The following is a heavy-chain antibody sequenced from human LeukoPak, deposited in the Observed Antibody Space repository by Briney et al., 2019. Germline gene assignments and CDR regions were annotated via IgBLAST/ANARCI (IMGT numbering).Heavy chain of an antibody. CDR1: GFTVSSKY. CDR3: VRDRSASSNYYALGY. D-gene: IGHD3-22*01. Sequence: GGSLRLSCAASGFTVSSKYMTWVRQAPGKGLEWLSAIYSGGDTYYADSVRGRFTISRDNSKNMVYLQMRSLRAEDTAVYYCVRDRSASSNYYALGYWGQGTLVTVSS. V-gene: IGHV3-66*01. J-gene: IGHJ4*02. CDR2: IYSGGDT.